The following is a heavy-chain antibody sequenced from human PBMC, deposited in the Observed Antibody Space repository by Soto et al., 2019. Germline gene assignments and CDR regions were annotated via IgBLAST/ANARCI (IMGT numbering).Heavy chain of an antibody. D-gene: IGHD3-9*01. CDR2: ISAYSGDT. Sequence: QVQLVQSGGEVKKSGASVKVSCETSGYTFTTYGLSWVRQAPGQGLEWMGWISAYSGDTLYAQKFQGRVTLTGDTSTGRAYMEMGGLRADDTAGYYCVRGVELVRGVISFGYWGQVTLVTVSP. CDR1: GYTFTTYG. J-gene: IGHJ4*02. V-gene: IGHV1-18*04. CDR3: VRGVELVRGVISFGY.